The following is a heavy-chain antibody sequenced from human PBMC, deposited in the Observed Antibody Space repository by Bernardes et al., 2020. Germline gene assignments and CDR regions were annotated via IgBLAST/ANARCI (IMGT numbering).Heavy chain of an antibody. CDR3: ARGRDEAAAGILGNWFDP. D-gene: IGHD6-13*01. V-gene: IGHV3-21*01. CDR2: ISSSSSYI. CDR1: GFTFSSYS. Sequence: GGSLRLSCAASGFTFSSYSMNWVRQAPGKGLEWVASISSSSSYIYYADSVKGRFTISRDNAKNSLYLQMNSLRAEDTAVYYCARGRDEAAAGILGNWFDPWGQGTLVTVSS. J-gene: IGHJ5*02.